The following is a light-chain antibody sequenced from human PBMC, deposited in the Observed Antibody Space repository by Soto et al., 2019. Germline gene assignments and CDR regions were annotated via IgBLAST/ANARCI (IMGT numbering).Light chain of an antibody. V-gene: IGKV1-5*01. CDR3: QQLNSYSEA. J-gene: IGKJ1*01. CDR2: DAS. Sequence: DIQMTQSPSTLSASVGDRVTITCRASQSISSWLAWYQQKPGKVPKLLIYDASSLESGVPSRFSGSGSGTEFTLTISSLQPDDFATYYCQQLNSYSEAFGQGTKVDIK. CDR1: QSISSW.